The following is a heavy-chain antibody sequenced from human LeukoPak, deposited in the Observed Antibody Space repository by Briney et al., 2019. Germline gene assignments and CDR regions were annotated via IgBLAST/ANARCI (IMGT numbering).Heavy chain of an antibody. J-gene: IGHJ5*02. CDR3: ARERRSSSWYGWFDP. CDR2: IYTSGST. D-gene: IGHD6-13*01. Sequence: SETLSLTCTVSGGSISSYYWSWIRQPAGKGLEWMGRIYTSGSTNYNPSLKSRVTMSVDTSKNQFSLKLSSVTAADTAVYYCARERRSSSWYGWFDPWGQGTLVTVSS. V-gene: IGHV4-4*07. CDR1: GGSISSYY.